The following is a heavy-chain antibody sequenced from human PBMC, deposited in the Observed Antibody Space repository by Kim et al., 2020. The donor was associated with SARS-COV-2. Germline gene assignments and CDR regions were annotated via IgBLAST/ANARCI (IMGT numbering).Heavy chain of an antibody. D-gene: IGHD4-17*01. CDR2: IYYSGST. V-gene: IGHV4-59*13. Sequence: SETLSLTCTVSGGSISSYYWSWIRQPPGKGLEWIGYIYYSGSTNYNPSLKSRVTISVDTSKNQFSLKLSSVTAADTAVYYCAKGGYGDYAFDIWGQGTMVTVSS. J-gene: IGHJ3*02. CDR1: GGSISSYY. CDR3: AKGGYGDYAFDI.